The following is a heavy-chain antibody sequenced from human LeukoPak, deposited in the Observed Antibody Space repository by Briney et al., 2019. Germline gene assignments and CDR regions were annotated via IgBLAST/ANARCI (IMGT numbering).Heavy chain of an antibody. Sequence: GGSLRLSCAASGFTFSSYAMSWVRQAPGKGLEWVSAISGSGGSTYYADSVKGRFTISRDNSKNTLYLQMNSLRAEDTAVYYCARDTLDCSGGSCYDYFDYWGQGTLVTVSS. CDR2: ISGSGGST. CDR3: ARDTLDCSGGSCYDYFDY. D-gene: IGHD2-15*01. CDR1: GFTFSSYA. J-gene: IGHJ4*02. V-gene: IGHV3-23*01.